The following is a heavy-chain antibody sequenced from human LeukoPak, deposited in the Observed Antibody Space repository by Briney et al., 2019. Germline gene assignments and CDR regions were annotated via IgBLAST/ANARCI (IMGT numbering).Heavy chain of an antibody. D-gene: IGHD3-16*02. Sequence: GGSLRLSCAASGFTFSDYYMNWVRQAPGKGLEWVSSISSSSTIYYADSVKGRLTISRDNAKDSLYLQMNSLRAEDTAVYYCARDSIFPLPLGELSLFHFDCWGQGTLVTVSS. J-gene: IGHJ4*02. CDR3: ARDSIFPLPLGELSLFHFDC. V-gene: IGHV3-69-1*02. CDR2: ISSSSTI. CDR1: GFTFSDYY.